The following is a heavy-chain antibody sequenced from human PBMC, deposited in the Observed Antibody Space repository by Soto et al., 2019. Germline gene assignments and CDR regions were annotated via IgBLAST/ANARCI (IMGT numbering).Heavy chain of an antibody. J-gene: IGHJ4*02. V-gene: IGHV1-8*01. CDR1: GYTFTSYD. CDR3: ARMVVDSSNFDY. D-gene: IGHD6-13*01. CDR2: MNPNSGNT. Sequence: QVQLVQSGAEVKKPGAAVKVSCKASGYTFTSYDINWVRQATGQRLPWMGWMNPNSGNTGYAQKFQGRVTMTRNTSISTAYMELSSLRSEDTAVYYCARMVVDSSNFDYWGQGTLVTVSS.